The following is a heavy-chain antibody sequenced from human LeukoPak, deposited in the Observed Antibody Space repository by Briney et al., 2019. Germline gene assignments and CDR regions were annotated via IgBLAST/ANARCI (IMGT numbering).Heavy chain of an antibody. Sequence: ASVKVSCKASGYTFTSYDINWVRQAPGQGLEWMGRINPNSGGTNYAQKFQGRVTMTRDTSISTAYMELSRLRSDDTAVYYCARDPPRSVVVPAANDYWGQGTLVTVSS. CDR3: ARDPPRSVVVPAANDY. CDR1: GYTFTSYD. J-gene: IGHJ4*02. CDR2: INPNSGGT. D-gene: IGHD2-2*01. V-gene: IGHV1-2*06.